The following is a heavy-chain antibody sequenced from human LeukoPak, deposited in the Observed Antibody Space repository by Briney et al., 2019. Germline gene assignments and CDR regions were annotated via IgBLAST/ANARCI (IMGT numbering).Heavy chain of an antibody. CDR2: ISISTSSI. CDR1: GFTLSSYE. D-gene: IGHD3-10*02. CDR3: AELGITMIGGV. V-gene: IGHV3-48*03. Sequence: GGSLRLSCTVSGFTLSSYEMSWVRQAPGKGLEWVSYISISTSSIDYADSVKGRFTISRDNAKNSLYLQMNSLRAEDTAVYYCAELGITMIGGVWGKGTTVTISS. J-gene: IGHJ6*04.